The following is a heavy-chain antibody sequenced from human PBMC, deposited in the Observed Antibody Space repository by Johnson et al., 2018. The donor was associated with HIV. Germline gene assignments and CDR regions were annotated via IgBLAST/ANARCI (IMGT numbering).Heavy chain of an antibody. D-gene: IGHD6-6*01. Sequence: VHLVESGGGVVRPGGSLRLSCAASGFTFDDYDLSWVRQAPGKGLEWVSNINWNGGSTGYGDSVTGRFTISRDNSKNTLYLQMNSLRAEDTAVYYCAFIEYSSLDAFDIWGQGTMVTVSS. V-gene: IGHV3-20*04. CDR3: AFIEYSSLDAFDI. CDR2: INWNGGST. CDR1: GFTFDDYD. J-gene: IGHJ3*02.